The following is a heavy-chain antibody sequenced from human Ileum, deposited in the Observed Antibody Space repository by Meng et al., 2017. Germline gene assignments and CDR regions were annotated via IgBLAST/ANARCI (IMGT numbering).Heavy chain of an antibody. CDR2: IRSKANSYAT. V-gene: IGHV3-73*02. CDR1: GLPLSCSA. Sequence: GQLGGAGGGLVPPGGFLKPPRAAFGLPLSCSAIHWVRRASGTGLEGGGRIRSKANSYATAYAVSVKGRVTVSRDDSKNTAYLQIDSLKTDDTAVYYCSRQVEQHGGYFDYWGQGALVTVSS. J-gene: IGHJ4*02. CDR3: SRQVEQHGGYFDY. D-gene: IGHD1/OR15-1a*01.